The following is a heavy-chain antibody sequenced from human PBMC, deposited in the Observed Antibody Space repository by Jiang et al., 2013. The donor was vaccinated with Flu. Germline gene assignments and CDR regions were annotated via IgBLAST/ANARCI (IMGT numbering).Heavy chain of an antibody. CDR3: ARARNDYGDSRSGLDN. CDR1: GGSISHYD. J-gene: IGHJ4*02. V-gene: IGHV4-59*01. Sequence: GSGLVKPSETLSLTCSVSGGSISHYDWNWIRQPPGRGLEWIGYMSHSGTYKHNPSLESRVNMSVDTSKNQFSLKLGSVTAADTAVYYCARARNDYGDSRSGLDNWGQGTLVTVSS. CDR2: MSHSGTY. D-gene: IGHD4-17*01.